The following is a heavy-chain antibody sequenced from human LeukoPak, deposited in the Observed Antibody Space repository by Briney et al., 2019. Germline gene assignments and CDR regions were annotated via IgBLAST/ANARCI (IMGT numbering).Heavy chain of an antibody. CDR2: LSVNGDIT. Sequence: GGSLRLSCAASGFTFSDYAMSWVRQAQGKGLEWVSGLSVNGDITYYADSVRGRFTIARDNSRATLSLQLHSLRAEDTAIYYCIRSHITLYPVQCYFAFWGRGTQVTVSS. CDR1: GFTFSDYA. CDR3: IRSHITLYPVQCYFAF. J-gene: IGHJ4*02. D-gene: IGHD1-1*01. V-gene: IGHV3-23*01.